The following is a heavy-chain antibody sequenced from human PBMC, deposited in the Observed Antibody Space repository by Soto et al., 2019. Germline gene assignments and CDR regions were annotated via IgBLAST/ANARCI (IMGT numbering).Heavy chain of an antibody. J-gene: IGHJ6*02. CDR3: AKDSVENQVRGVIITYYYYGMDV. Sequence: GGSLRLSCAASGFTFSSYGMHWVRQAPGKGLEWVAVISYDGSNKYHADSVKGRFTISRDNSKNTLYLQMNSLRAEDTAVYYCAKDSVENQVRGVIITYYYYGMDVWGQGTTVTVSS. V-gene: IGHV3-30*18. CDR1: GFTFSSYG. CDR2: ISYDGSNK. D-gene: IGHD3-10*01.